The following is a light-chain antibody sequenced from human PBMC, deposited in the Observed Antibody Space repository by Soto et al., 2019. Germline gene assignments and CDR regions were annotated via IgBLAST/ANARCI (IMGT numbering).Light chain of an antibody. CDR1: QSVSNNY. J-gene: IGKJ2*01. CDR2: GTS. Sequence: EIVLTQSPGTLSLSPGERATLSCRASQSVSNNYLSWYQQKPGQAHRLLIYGTSSTATGIPYRCSGSGSGTDFTLTIIRLEHEDFAVYHWQQYVGPPYTSGQGTKVEIK. CDR3: QQYVGPPYT. V-gene: IGKV3-20*01.